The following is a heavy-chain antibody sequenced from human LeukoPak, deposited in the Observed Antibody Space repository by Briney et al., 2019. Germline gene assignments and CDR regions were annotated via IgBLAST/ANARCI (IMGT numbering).Heavy chain of an antibody. CDR3: ARVRGYYYYYYMDV. CDR2: ISSSSSYI. V-gene: IGHV3-21*01. CDR1: RFTFSSYS. Sequence: KPGGSLRLSCAASRFTFSSYSMNWVRQAPGKGLEWVSSISSSSSYIYYADSVKGRFTISRDNAKNSLYLQMNSLRAEDTAVYYCARVRGYYYYYYMDVWGKGTTVTVSS. J-gene: IGHJ6*03.